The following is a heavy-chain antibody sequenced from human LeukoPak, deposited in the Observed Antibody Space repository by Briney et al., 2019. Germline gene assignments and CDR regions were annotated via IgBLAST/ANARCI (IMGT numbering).Heavy chain of an antibody. J-gene: IGHJ4*02. CDR3: ARGVGDYEGY. CDR2: IFYSGST. D-gene: IGHD4-17*01. V-gene: IGHV4-39*07. Sequence: SSETLSLTCTVSSGSISTSNYYWGWVRQPPGKALEWIGNIFYSGSTYYSPSLKSRVTISLDTSRNQFSLKLSSVTAADTAVYYCARGVGDYEGYWGQGNLVTVSS. CDR1: SGSISTSNYY.